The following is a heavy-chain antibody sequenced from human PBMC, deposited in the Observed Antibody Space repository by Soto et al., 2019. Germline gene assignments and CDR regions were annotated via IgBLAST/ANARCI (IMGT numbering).Heavy chain of an antibody. J-gene: IGHJ6*02. CDR3: ARDRDTAMVDYYYYGMDV. D-gene: IGHD5-18*01. V-gene: IGHV3-33*01. CDR1: GFTFSSYG. Sequence: GGSLRLSCAASGFTFSSYGMHWVRQAPGKGLEWVAVIWYDGSNKYYADSVKGRFTISRDNSKNTLYLQMNSLRAEDTAVYYCARDRDTAMVDYYYYGMDVWGQGTTVTVSS. CDR2: IWYDGSNK.